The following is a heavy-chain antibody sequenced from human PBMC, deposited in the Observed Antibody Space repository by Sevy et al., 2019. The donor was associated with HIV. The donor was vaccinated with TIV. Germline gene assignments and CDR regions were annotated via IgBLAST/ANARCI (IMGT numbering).Heavy chain of an antibody. J-gene: IGHJ5*02. V-gene: IGHV3-7*01. CDR2: IKQDGSEK. Sequence: GGSLRLSCAASGFTFSNYWMSWVRQAPGKGLEWVANIKQDGSEKYYVDSGKGRFTISRDNAKNSLSLQMNSLRAGDTAMYYCARDKGQGWFDPWGQGTLVTVSS. CDR3: ARDKGQGWFDP. CDR1: GFTFSNYW.